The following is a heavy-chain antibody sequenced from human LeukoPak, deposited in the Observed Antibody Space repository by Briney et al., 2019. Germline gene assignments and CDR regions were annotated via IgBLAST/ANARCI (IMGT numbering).Heavy chain of an antibody. CDR3: ARSVLLWFGESPPYTFDY. CDR1: GYTFTGYY. V-gene: IGHV1-2*02. D-gene: IGHD3-10*01. CDR2: VNPNSGGT. Sequence: ASVKVSCKASGYTFTGYYMHWVRQAPGQGLERMGWVNPNSGGTNYAQKFQGRVTMTRDTSISTAYMELSRLRSDDTAVYYCARSVLLWFGESPPYTFDYWGQGTLVTVSS. J-gene: IGHJ4*02.